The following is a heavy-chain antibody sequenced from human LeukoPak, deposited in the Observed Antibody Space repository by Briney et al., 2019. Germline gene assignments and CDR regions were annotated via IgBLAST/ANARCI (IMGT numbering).Heavy chain of an antibody. J-gene: IGHJ4*02. CDR1: GFTFSNYG. D-gene: IGHD3-16*01. CDR3: AKDPRGGTTFFDY. Sequence: GGSLRLSCPASGFTFSNYGMHWVRQAPGKGLEWVAFIRYDGSNKYYADSVKGRFTISRDNSKNTLYLQMNSLRAEDTAVYYCAKDPRGGTTFFDYWGQGTLVTVSS. CDR2: IRYDGSNK. V-gene: IGHV3-30*02.